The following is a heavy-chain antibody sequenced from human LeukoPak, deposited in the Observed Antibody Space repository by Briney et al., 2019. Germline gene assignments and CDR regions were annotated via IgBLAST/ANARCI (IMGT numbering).Heavy chain of an antibody. D-gene: IGHD2-15*01. J-gene: IGHJ6*02. CDR1: GGSVNSGSYY. Sequence: PSETLSLTCTVSGGSVNSGSYYWTWIRQPPEKRLEWIGYIYYNGGTNYNPSLKSRVTISVDTSKNQFSLKLSSVTAADTAVYYCARISLYCSGGSCPPYYYYYGMDVWGQGTTVTVSS. CDR2: IYYNGGT. V-gene: IGHV4-61*01. CDR3: ARISLYCSGGSCPPYYYYYGMDV.